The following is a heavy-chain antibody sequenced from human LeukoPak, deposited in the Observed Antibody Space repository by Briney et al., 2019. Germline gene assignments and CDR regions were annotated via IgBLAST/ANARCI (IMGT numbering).Heavy chain of an antibody. D-gene: IGHD3-22*01. J-gene: IGHJ4*02. V-gene: IGHV1-46*01. Sequence: SANVSCKASGYTFTSYYIHSVPQAPGQGRGWMGIINTSGDSTRYAQRFQGRVTMTRDTSTSTVYMELSSLRSEDTAVYYCARDGNYYDSSGYYYFDYWGQGTLVTVSS. CDR3: ARDGNYYDSSGYYYFDY. CDR1: GYTFTSYY. CDR2: INTSGDST.